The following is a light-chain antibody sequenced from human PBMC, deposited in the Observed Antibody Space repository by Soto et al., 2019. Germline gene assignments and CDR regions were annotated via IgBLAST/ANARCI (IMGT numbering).Light chain of an antibody. CDR2: EVS. J-gene: IGLJ1*01. CDR1: SSDVGSYNH. CDR3: SSYTSSSTL. V-gene: IGLV2-14*01. Sequence: QSVLTQPASVSGSPGQSITISCTGTSSDVGSYNHVSWYQQHPGKAPKLMIYEVSDRPSGISSRFSGSKSGNTASLTISGLQTEDEADCYCSSYTSSSTLFGTGTKVTVL.